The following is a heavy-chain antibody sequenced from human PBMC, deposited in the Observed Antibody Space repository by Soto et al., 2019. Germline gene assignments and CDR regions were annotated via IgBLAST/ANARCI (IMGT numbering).Heavy chain of an antibody. CDR2: IYYSGST. J-gene: IGHJ6*02. CDR1: GGSVSSGSYY. V-gene: IGHV4-61*01. CDR3: ARGRYFDWLSTPTYHSMDV. Sequence: QVQLQESGPGLVKPSETLSLTCTVSGGSVSSGSYYWSWIRQPPGKGLEWIGYIYYSGSTNYNPSLKSRVTISVDTSKNQFSLKLSSVTAADTAVYYCARGRYFDWLSTPTYHSMDVWGQGTTVTVSS. D-gene: IGHD3-9*01.